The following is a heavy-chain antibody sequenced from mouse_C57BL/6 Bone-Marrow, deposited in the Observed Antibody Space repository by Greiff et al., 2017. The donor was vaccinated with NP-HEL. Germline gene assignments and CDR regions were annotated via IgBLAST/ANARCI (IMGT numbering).Heavy chain of an antibody. CDR2: IDPSDSYT. V-gene: IGHV1-50*01. CDR1: GYTFTSYW. Sequence: QVQLQQPGAELVKPGASVKLSCKASGYTFTSYWMQWVKQRPGQGLEWIREIDPSDSYTNYNQKFKGKATLTVDTSSSTAYMQLSSLTSEDSAVYYCARERGWDGFDYWGQGTTLTVSS. CDR3: ARERGWDGFDY. D-gene: IGHD4-1*01. J-gene: IGHJ2*01.